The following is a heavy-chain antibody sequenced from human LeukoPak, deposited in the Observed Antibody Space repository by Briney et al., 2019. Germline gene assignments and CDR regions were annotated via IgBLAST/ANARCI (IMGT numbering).Heavy chain of an antibody. CDR1: GFTFSSYW. Sequence: GGSLRLSCAASGFTFSSYWMSWVRQAPGKGLEWVANIKQDGSEKYYVDSVKGRFTISRDNAKNSLYLQMNSLRAEDTAVYYCARDLSKGWQHRPGGDWFDPWGQGTLVTVSS. CDR2: IKQDGSEK. V-gene: IGHV3-7*01. J-gene: IGHJ5*02. D-gene: IGHD5-24*01. CDR3: ARDLSKGWQHRPGGDWFDP.